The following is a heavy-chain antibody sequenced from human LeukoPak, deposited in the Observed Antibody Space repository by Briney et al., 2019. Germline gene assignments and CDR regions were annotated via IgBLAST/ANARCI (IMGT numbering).Heavy chain of an antibody. V-gene: IGHV1-69*04. Sequence: ASVKVSCKASGGTFSSYAISWVRQAPGQGLEWMGRIIPILGIANYAQKFQGRVTITADKSTSTAYMELSSLRSEDTAVYYCARESLNYYYDSSGYYALDYWGQGTLVTVSS. CDR2: IIPILGIA. CDR1: GGTFSSYA. CDR3: ARESLNYYYDSSGYYALDY. D-gene: IGHD3-22*01. J-gene: IGHJ4*02.